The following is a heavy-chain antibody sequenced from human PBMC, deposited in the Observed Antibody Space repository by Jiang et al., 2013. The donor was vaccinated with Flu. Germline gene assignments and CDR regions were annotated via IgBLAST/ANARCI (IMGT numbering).Heavy chain of an antibody. J-gene: IGHJ4*02. D-gene: IGHD6-13*01. CDR2: IYYSGST. CDR3: ARHVEYSSSWYYFDY. CDR1: GGSISSSSYY. Sequence: GSGLVKPSETLSLTCTVSGGSISSSSYYWGWIRQPPGKGLEWIGSIYYSGSTNYNPSLKSRVTISVDTSKNQFSLKLSSVTAADTAVYYCARHVEYSSSWYYFDYWGQGTLV. V-gene: IGHV4-39*01.